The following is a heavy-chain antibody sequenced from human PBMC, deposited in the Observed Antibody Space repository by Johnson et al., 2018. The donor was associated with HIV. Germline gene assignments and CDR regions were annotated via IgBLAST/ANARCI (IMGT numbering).Heavy chain of an antibody. CDR2: ISSSGSTI. CDR1: GFSFSDYY. D-gene: IGHD6-13*01. J-gene: IGHJ3*02. Sequence: QVQLVESGGGLVKPGGSLRLSCAASGFSFSDYYMNWIRQAPGKGLEWVSYISSSGSTIYYADSVKGRFTISRDNAKHSLYLQMNSLRAEDTAAYYCARGVKQQLSVVDAFGIWGQGTMVTVSS. V-gene: IGHV3-11*04. CDR3: ARGVKQQLSVVDAFGI.